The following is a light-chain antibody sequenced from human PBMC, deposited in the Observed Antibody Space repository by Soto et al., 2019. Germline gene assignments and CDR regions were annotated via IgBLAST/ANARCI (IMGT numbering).Light chain of an antibody. CDR3: AAWDNSLSGRV. CDR1: SSNIGSNY. CDR2: KND. J-gene: IGLJ1*01. V-gene: IGLV1-47*01. Sequence: QSALTQPPSASGTPGQRVTISCSGSSSNIGSNYVCWYQQLPGTAPKLLIYKNDQRPSGVPDRFSGSNSGTSASLAISGLRSEDEADYYCAAWDNSLSGRVFGTGTKVTVL.